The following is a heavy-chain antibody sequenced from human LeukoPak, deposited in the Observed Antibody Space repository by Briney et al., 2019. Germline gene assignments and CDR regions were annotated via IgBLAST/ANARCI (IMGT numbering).Heavy chain of an antibody. V-gene: IGHV3-13*01. Sequence: GGSLRLSWVASGFFFSSYDMHWVRQATGKGLEWISAIDPAGNTWYSDSVKGRFTISREYARNSLFLQMNSLRAADTAVYYCVREPSYTGTWWYPDLWGRGTLVTVSS. J-gene: IGHJ2*01. CDR2: IDPAGNT. D-gene: IGHD1-14*01. CDR3: VREPSYTGTWWYPDL. CDR1: GFFFSSYD.